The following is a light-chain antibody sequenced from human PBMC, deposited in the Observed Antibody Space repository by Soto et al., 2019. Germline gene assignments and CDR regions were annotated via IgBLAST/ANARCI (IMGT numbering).Light chain of an antibody. CDR3: QQSYSSPWT. Sequence: DIQMTQSPSSLSASVGDGVTITCRASQSISNFLNWYQQKPGKAPKLLIYAASSLRSGVTSRFSGSGSGTDFTLTISSLQREDFATYVCQQSYSSPWTFGQGTKVDIK. J-gene: IGKJ1*01. CDR2: AAS. V-gene: IGKV1-39*01. CDR1: QSISNF.